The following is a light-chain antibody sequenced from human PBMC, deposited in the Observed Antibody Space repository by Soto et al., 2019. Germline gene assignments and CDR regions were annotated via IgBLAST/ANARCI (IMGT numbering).Light chain of an antibody. CDR3: QKRYSCPIT. CDR1: QSINIY. J-gene: IGKJ4*01. Sequence: EIVLTQSPAALSLSPGGRATLSCRVSQSINIYLAWYQQKLCHAPMLLIYDESIRATGIPARFSGSGSGTDFTLTISSVDAEDVGVYYCQKRYSCPITFGGGTKVAIK. V-gene: IGKV3-11*01. CDR2: DES.